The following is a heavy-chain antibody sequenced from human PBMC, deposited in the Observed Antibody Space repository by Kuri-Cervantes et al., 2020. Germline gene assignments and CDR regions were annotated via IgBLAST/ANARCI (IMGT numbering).Heavy chain of an antibody. D-gene: IGHD6-13*01. Sequence: SETLSLTCTVSGGSISSYYWSWIRQPPGKGLEWIGYIYYSGSTNYNPSLKSRVTISGDTSKNQFSLKLSSVTAADTAVYYCARGEGAAAGTSYWGQGTLVTVSS. J-gene: IGHJ4*02. CDR3: ARGEGAAAGTSY. V-gene: IGHV4-59*12. CDR1: GGSISSYY. CDR2: IYYSGST.